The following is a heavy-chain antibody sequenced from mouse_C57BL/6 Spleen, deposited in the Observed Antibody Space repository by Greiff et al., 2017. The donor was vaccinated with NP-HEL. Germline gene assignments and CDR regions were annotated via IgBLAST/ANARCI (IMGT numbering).Heavy chain of an antibody. V-gene: IGHV6-3*01. Sequence: EVMLVESGGGLVQPGGSMKLSCVASGFTFSNYWMNWVRQSPEKGLEWVAQIRLKSDNYATHYAESVKGRFTISRDDSKSSVYLQMNNLRAEDTGIYYCTVVAHFDYWGQGTTLTVSS. J-gene: IGHJ2*01. CDR3: TVVAHFDY. CDR1: GFTFSNYW. CDR2: IRLKSDNYAT. D-gene: IGHD1-1*01.